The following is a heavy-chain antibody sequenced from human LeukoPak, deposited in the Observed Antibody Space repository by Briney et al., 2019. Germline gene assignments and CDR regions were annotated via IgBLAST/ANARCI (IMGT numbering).Heavy chain of an antibody. J-gene: IGHJ4*02. CDR2: ISYDGSNK. Sequence: GGSLRLSCAASGFTFSSYAMHWVRQAPGKGVEWVAVISYDGSNKYYADSVKGRFTISRDNSKNTLYLQMNSLRAEDTAVYYCARDRMGFDYWGQGTLVTVSS. CDR1: GFTFSSYA. V-gene: IGHV3-30*01. CDR3: ARDRMGFDY. D-gene: IGHD2-15*01.